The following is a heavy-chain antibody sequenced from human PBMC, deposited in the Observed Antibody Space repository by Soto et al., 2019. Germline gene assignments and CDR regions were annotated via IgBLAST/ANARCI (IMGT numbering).Heavy chain of an antibody. D-gene: IGHD5-18*01. Sequence: SETLSLTCTVSGGSISSYYWSWIRQPPGKGLEWIGYIYYSGSTNYNPSLKSRVTISVDTSKNQFSLKLSSVTAADTAVYYCARASSRGYSYGYTALPPFGYWGQGTLGTVAS. CDR2: IYYSGST. CDR3: ARASSRGYSYGYTALPPFGY. CDR1: GGSISSYY. V-gene: IGHV4-59*01. J-gene: IGHJ4*02.